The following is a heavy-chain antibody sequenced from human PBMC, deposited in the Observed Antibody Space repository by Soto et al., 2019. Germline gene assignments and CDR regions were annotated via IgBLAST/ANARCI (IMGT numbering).Heavy chain of an antibody. CDR2: ISAYNGNT. Sequence: QVQLVQSGAEVKKPGASVKVSCKASGYTFTSYGISWVRQAPGQGLEWMGWISAYNGNTNYAQKLQGRVTMTTDTSTSTAYMELRSLRSDDTAVYYCARPMHRGRRIVGATPQAFDIWGQGTMVTVSS. CDR1: GYTFTSYG. J-gene: IGHJ3*02. V-gene: IGHV1-18*01. CDR3: ARPMHRGRRIVGATPQAFDI. D-gene: IGHD1-26*01.